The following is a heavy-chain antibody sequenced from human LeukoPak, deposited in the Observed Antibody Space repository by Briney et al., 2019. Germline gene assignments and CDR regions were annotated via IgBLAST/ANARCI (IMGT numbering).Heavy chain of an antibody. V-gene: IGHV3-7*01. CDR3: ARDGHYDILTGYFDY. CDR1: GFTFSSYW. CDR2: IKQDGSEK. Sequence: PGGSLRLSCAASGFTFSSYWMSWVRQAPGKGLEWVANIKQDGSEKYYVDSVKGRFTISRDNAKNSLYLQMNSPRAEDTAVYYCARDGHYDILTGYFDYWGQGTLVTVSS. D-gene: IGHD3-9*01. J-gene: IGHJ4*02.